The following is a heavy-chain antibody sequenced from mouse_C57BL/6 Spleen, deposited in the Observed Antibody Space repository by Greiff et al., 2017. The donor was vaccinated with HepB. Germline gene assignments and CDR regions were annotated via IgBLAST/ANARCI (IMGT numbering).Heavy chain of an antibody. Sequence: VQLQQSGAELVMPGASVKLSCKASGYTFTSYWMHWVKQRPGHGLEWIGEIDPSDSYTNYNQKFKGKSTLTVDNSSSTAYMQLSSLTSEDSAVYYCARGGAYWGQGTLVTGAA. J-gene: IGHJ3*01. CDR1: GYTFTSYW. CDR2: IDPSDSYT. CDR3: ARGGAY. V-gene: IGHV1-69*01.